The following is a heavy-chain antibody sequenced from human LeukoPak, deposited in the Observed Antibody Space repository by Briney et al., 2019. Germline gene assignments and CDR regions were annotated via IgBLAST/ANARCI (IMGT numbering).Heavy chain of an antibody. CDR2: IGSSGGSR. V-gene: IGHV3-23*01. D-gene: IGHD5-24*01. J-gene: IGHJ3*01. CDR3: VKDIQLST. CDR1: GFNFITAA. Sequence: GGSLRLSCAASGFNFITAAMTWVRQAPGKGLEWVSLIGSSGGSRYYAASVKGRFTISRDNFNHTLSLQMNSLRVEDTAIYYCVKDIQLSTWGLGTMVTVSS.